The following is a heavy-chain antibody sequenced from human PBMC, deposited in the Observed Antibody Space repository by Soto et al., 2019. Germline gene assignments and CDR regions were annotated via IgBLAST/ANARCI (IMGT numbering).Heavy chain of an antibody. V-gene: IGHV3-7*03. Sequence: GGSLRLSCAASGFTFSSYWMSWVRQAPGKGLEWVANIKQDGSEKYYVDSVKGRFTISRDNAKNSLYLQMNSLRAEGTAVYYCARAAWAARPRSPFDYWGQGTLVTVSS. J-gene: IGHJ4*02. CDR1: GFTFSSYW. CDR3: ARAAWAARPRSPFDY. D-gene: IGHD6-6*01. CDR2: IKQDGSEK.